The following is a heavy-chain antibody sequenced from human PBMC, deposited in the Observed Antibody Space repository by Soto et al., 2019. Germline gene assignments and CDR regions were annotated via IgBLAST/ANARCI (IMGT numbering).Heavy chain of an antibody. CDR3: ARLTVTTWDYYYGMDV. CDR2: IYPDDSDT. Sequence: GESLKISCKGSGYKFSSYWIGWVRQRPGKGLEWMGVIYPDDSDTTYSPSFQGQVTISADKSISTAYLQWSGLKASDTAMYYCARLTVTTWDYYYGMDVWGQGTTVTVSS. V-gene: IGHV5-51*01. CDR1: GYKFSSYW. D-gene: IGHD4-4*01. J-gene: IGHJ6*02.